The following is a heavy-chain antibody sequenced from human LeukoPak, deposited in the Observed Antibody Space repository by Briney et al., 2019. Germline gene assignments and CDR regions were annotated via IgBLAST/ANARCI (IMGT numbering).Heavy chain of an antibody. Sequence: GGSLRLSCAASEFSVGSNYMTWVRQAPGKGLEWVSSIGSSGSYIYYADSLTGRFTISRDNAKNSLYLQMNSLRAEDTAMYYCARRATTERGHSYGLDFWGQGTLVTVSS. J-gene: IGHJ4*02. CDR3: ARRATTERGHSYGLDF. CDR1: EFSVGSNY. V-gene: IGHV3-21*01. CDR2: IGSSGSYI. D-gene: IGHD5-18*01.